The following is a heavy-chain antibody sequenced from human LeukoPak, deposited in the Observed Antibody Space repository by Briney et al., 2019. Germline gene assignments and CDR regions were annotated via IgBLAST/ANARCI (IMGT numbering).Heavy chain of an antibody. D-gene: IGHD5-12*01. CDR3: ARVSGYHAFDI. CDR2: INHSGST. Sequence: SETLSLTCAIYGVSFSGYYWSWIRQPPGKGLEWIGEINHSGSTNYNPSLKSRVTISVDTSKNQSSLKLSSVTAADTAVYYCARVSGYHAFDIWGQGTMVTVSS. V-gene: IGHV4-34*01. J-gene: IGHJ3*02. CDR1: GVSFSGYY.